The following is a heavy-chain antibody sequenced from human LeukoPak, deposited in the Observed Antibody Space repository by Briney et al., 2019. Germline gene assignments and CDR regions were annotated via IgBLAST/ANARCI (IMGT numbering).Heavy chain of an antibody. CDR1: GYTFSSYY. D-gene: IGHD3-10*01. V-gene: IGHV1-46*01. CDR3: ARDFYGSGRHPDY. J-gene: IGHJ4*02. CDR2: INPSGGST. Sequence: GASVKVSCKASGYTFSSYYVHWVRQAPGQGLEWMGIINPSGGSTTYAQEFQGRVTMTRDTSTSTVYMELSSLRSEDTAVYYCARDFYGSGRHPDYWGQGTLVTVSS.